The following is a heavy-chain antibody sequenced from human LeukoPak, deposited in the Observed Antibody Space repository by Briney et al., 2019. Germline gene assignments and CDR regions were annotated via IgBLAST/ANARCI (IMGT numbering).Heavy chain of an antibody. Sequence: PSQTLSLTCTVSGGSISSGGYYWSWIRQHPGKGLEWIGYIYYSGSTYYNPSLKSRVTISVDTSKNQFSLKLISVTAADTAVYYCARGPNYYYYGMDVWGKGTTVTVSS. V-gene: IGHV4-31*03. J-gene: IGHJ6*04. CDR2: IYYSGST. CDR3: ARGPNYYYYGMDV. CDR1: GGSISSGGYY.